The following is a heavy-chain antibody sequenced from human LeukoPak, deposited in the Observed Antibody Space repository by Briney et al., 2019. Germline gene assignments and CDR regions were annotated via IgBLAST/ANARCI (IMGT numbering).Heavy chain of an antibody. V-gene: IGHV1-2*02. CDR1: GYTFTGYY. Sequence: ASVKVSCKASGYTFTGYYMHWVRQAPGQGLEWMGWINPNSGGTNYAQKFQGRVTMTRDTSISTAYMELSRLRSDDTAVYYCAKDGQYYDYVWGSYRGNNWFDPWGQGTLVTVSS. J-gene: IGHJ5*02. D-gene: IGHD3-16*02. CDR2: INPNSGGT. CDR3: AKDGQYYDYVWGSYRGNNWFDP.